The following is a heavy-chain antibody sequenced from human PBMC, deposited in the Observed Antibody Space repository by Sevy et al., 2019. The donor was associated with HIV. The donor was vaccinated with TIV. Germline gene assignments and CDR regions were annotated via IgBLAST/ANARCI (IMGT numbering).Heavy chain of an antibody. CDR2: VRNDGSNK. CDR1: GFXLTTSD. V-gene: IGHV3-30*02. D-gene: IGHD2-8*01. Sequence: GGSLRLSCAASGFXLTTSDMHWVRQAPGKGLEWVAYVRNDGSNKYYADSVRDRFTISRDSPKNTLYLQMNSLRDEDTAIYYCARGRKTTEEWLEELDYYXGXDXXGQGTTVTVSS. CDR3: ARGRKTTEEWLEELDYYXGXDX. J-gene: IGHJ6*02.